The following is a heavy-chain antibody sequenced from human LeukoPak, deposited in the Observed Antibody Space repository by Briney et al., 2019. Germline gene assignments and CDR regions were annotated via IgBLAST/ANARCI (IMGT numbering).Heavy chain of an antibody. CDR3: ASQGHLDGPYYFDY. CDR2: IGGSGGST. J-gene: IGHJ4*02. D-gene: IGHD5-24*01. CDR1: GFTFSGYA. V-gene: IGHV3-23*01. Sequence: GGSLRLSCAASGFTFSGYAMSWVRQASGKGLEWVSAIGGSGGSTFYADSVKGRFTISRDNSKNTLYLQMNSLRAEDTAVYYCASQGHLDGPYYFDYWGQGALVTVSS.